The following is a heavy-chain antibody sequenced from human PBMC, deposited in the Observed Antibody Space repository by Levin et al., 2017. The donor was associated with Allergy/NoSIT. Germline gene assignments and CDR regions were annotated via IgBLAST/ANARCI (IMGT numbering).Heavy chain of an antibody. CDR3: VRDREASYFDY. V-gene: IGHV3-33*01. Sequence: GGSLRLSCAASGFTFSRHGMHWVRQAPGKGLEWVTVIWYDGSNKYYADSVKGRFTITRDNPKNTLYLQMNDLRVEDTAVYYCVRDREASYFDYWGQGTLVTVSS. CDR1: GFTFSRHG. CDR2: IWYDGSNK. J-gene: IGHJ4*02. D-gene: IGHD1-26*01.